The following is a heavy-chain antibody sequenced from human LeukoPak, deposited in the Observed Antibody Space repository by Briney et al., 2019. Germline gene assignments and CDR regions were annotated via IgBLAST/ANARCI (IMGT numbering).Heavy chain of an antibody. CDR2: IRSSTTYV. CDR3: ARDSLTMIVGRQKRGLDY. CDR1: GFTFSSYG. D-gene: IGHD3-22*01. J-gene: IGHJ4*02. V-gene: IGHV3-21*01. Sequence: SGGSLRLSCAASGFTFSSYGMSWVRQAPGKGLEWVSSIRSSTTYVYYADSVKGRFTISRDNAKNSLYLQMNSLRAEDTAVYYCARDSLTMIVGRQKRGLDYWGQGTLVTVSS.